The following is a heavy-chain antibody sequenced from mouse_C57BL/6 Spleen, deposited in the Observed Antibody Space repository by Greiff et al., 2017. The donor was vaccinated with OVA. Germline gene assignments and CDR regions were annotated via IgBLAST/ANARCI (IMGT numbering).Heavy chain of an antibody. CDR2: ISNGGGST. CDR3: ASPFYGSSYGDYAMDY. V-gene: IGHV5-12*01. D-gene: IGHD1-1*01. CDR1: GFTFSDYY. J-gene: IGHJ4*01. Sequence: EVMLVESGGGLVQPGGSLKLSCAASGFTFSDYYMYWVRQTPEKRLEWVAYISNGGGSTYYPDTVKGRFTISRDNAKNTLYLQMSRLKSEDTAMYYCASPFYGSSYGDYAMDYWGQGTSVTVSS.